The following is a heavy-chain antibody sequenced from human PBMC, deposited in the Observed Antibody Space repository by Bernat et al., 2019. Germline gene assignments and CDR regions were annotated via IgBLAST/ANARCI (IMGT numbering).Heavy chain of an antibody. D-gene: IGHD3-22*01. J-gene: IGHJ3*02. Sequence: EVQLVESGGGLVQPGGSLRLSCVSSGFTFSSYEMNWVRQAPGKGLERVSYLSSSGSTVFYADSVKGRFTISRDNAKNSRYLQMSSLRAEETAVYYCARAGRDYESSAYLAGAFDIWGQGTMVTVSS. CDR2: LSSSGSTV. CDR3: ARAGRDYESSAYLAGAFDI. CDR1: GFTFSSYE. V-gene: IGHV3-48*03.